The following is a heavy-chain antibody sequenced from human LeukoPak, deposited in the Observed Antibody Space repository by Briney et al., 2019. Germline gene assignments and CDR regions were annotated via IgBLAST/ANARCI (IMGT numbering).Heavy chain of an antibody. V-gene: IGHV4-59*08. CDR2: IHNSGRT. D-gene: IGHD1-14*01. Sequence: PSETLSLTCSVSGGSVSSYYWSWIRQSPGQGLEWIGYIHNSGRTNYNPSLKSRVTGFVDTSKNQVSLRLSSVTAADTAVYYCARHGTISSESYFDYWGQGALVTVSS. CDR3: ARHGTISSESYFDY. CDR1: GGSVSSYY. J-gene: IGHJ4*02.